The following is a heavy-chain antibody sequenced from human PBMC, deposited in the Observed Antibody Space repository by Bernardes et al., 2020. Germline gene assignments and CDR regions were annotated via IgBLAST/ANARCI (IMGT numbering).Heavy chain of an antibody. V-gene: IGHV3-48*01. CDR2: ISNSGSNI. CDR3: ARDRKTYSSGRGFDY. Sequence: GGSLRLSCAASGFTFSSHSMNWVRQAPGKGLEWVSYISNSGSNIYYAVSVKSRITINPDTSKNQFSLQLNSVTPEDTAVYYCARDRKTYSSGRGFDYWGQGTLVTVSS. J-gene: IGHJ4*02. CDR1: GFTFSSHS. D-gene: IGHD6-19*01.